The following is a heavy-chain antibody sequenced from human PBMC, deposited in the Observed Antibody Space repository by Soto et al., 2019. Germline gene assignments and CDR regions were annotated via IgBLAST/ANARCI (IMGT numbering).Heavy chain of an antibody. CDR3: ARGPSGDKVDY. J-gene: IGHJ4*02. Sequence: PSETLSLTCAVYGGSFSSYYWSWIRQPPGKGLEWIGHIYDGGTTYSSPSLKGRVTISADTSETQFSLKLNSVSAADTAVYYCARGPSGDKVDYWGQGIQVTVSS. CDR1: GGSFSSYY. D-gene: IGHD7-27*01. V-gene: IGHV4-34*01. CDR2: IYDGGTT.